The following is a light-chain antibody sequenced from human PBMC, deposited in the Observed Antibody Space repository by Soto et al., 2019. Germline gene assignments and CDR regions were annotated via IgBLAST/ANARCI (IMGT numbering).Light chain of an antibody. CDR2: AAS. CDR3: QLYDNSSSA. V-gene: IGKV3-20*01. CDR1: QSVTSYY. Sequence: EIVLTQSPGTLSLSPGERATLSCRASQSVTSYYLAWYQKKPGQAPRLLIYAASRRATDIPDRFSGRGSGKAFTLTISRLEPEDFAVYYCQLYDNSSSAFGQGTKLEIK. J-gene: IGKJ2*01.